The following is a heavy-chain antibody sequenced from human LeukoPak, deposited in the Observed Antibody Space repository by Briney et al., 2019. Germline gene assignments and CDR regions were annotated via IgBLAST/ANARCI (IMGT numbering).Heavy chain of an antibody. Sequence: SETLSLTCAVSGGSISSSNWWSWVRQPPGKGLEWIGGVYPSGNTNYNPSLKSRVTISVDKSKNWFSLNLNSVTAADTAVYYCARRYCTDGVCYLVSWGQGTLVTVSS. J-gene: IGHJ5*02. CDR1: GGSISSSNW. CDR3: ARRYCTDGVCYLVS. D-gene: IGHD2-8*01. CDR2: VYPSGNT. V-gene: IGHV4-4*02.